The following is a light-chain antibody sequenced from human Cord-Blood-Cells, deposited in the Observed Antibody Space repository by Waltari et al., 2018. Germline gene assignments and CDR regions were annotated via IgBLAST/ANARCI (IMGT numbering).Light chain of an antibody. J-gene: IGKJ1*01. Sequence: ELVMTKSPATLSVSPGERATLSCRASQRVSSNLAWYQQKPGQAPRLLIYGASSRATGIPARFSGSGSGTDFTLTISSLQSEDFSVYYCQQYNNWPRTFGQGTKVEIK. V-gene: IGKV3-15*01. CDR1: QRVSSN. CDR2: GAS. CDR3: QQYNNWPRT.